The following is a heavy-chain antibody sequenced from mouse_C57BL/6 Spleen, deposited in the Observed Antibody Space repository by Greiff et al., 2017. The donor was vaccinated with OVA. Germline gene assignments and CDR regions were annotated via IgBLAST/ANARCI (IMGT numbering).Heavy chain of an antibody. CDR3: ARQGSYYSNFPWFAY. J-gene: IGHJ3*01. CDR2: ISNGGGST. D-gene: IGHD2-5*01. CDR1: GFTFSDYY. Sequence: EVKLMESGGGLVQPGGSLKLSCAASGFTFSDYYMYWVRQTPEKRLEWVAYISNGGGSTYYPDTVKGRFTISRDNAKNTLYLQMSRLKSEDTAMYYCARQGSYYSNFPWFAYWGQGTLVTVSA. V-gene: IGHV5-12*01.